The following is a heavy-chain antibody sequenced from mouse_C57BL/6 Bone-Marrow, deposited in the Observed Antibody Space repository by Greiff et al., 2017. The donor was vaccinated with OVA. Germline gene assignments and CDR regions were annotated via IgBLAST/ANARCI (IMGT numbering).Heavy chain of an antibody. J-gene: IGHJ2*01. CDR3: TRLGLHYFDY. CDR1: GYTFTDYE. D-gene: IGHD4-1*01. Sequence: LVESGAELVRPGASVTLSCKASGYTFTDYEMHWVKQTPVHGLEWIGAIDPETGGTAYNQKFKGKAILTADKSSSTAYMELRSLTSEDSAVYYCTRLGLHYFDYWGQGTTLTVSS. CDR2: IDPETGGT. V-gene: IGHV1-15*01.